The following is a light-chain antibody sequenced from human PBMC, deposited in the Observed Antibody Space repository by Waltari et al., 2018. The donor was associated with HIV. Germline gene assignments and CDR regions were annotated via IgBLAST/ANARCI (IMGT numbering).Light chain of an antibody. CDR1: QNIDNH. CDR3: QQSYSAPLT. Sequence: IQMPQSPSSLSASVGGRVSITCRASQNIDNHLNWYQKKSGSAPFLLIHSASIYQSKVPRRFSASGSGTRFTLTIDYVHPEDFASYYCQQSYSAPLTFGPGTRLE. CDR2: SAS. V-gene: IGKV1-39*01. J-gene: IGKJ2*01.